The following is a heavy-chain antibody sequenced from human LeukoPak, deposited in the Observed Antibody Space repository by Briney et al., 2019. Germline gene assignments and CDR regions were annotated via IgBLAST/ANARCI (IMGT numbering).Heavy chain of an antibody. Sequence: GGSLRLSCAASGFTFSSYAMHWVRQAPGKGLEWVAVISYDGSNKYYADSVKGRFTISRDNSKNTLYLQMNSLRAEDTAVYYCARGTIAAGNVLPYWGQGTLVTVSS. D-gene: IGHD3-10*01. CDR3: ARGTIAAGNVLPY. J-gene: IGHJ4*02. CDR2: ISYDGSNK. V-gene: IGHV3-30-3*01. CDR1: GFTFSSYA.